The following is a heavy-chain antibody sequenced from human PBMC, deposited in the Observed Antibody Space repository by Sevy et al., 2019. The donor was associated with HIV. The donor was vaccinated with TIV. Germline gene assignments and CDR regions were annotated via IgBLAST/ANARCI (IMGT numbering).Heavy chain of an antibody. V-gene: IGHV1-18*01. CDR1: GYTFTSYG. CDR3: ARALRYIVVVVAATHPYFDY. D-gene: IGHD2-15*01. Sequence: ASVKVSCKASGYTFTSYGISWVRQAPGQGLEWMGWISAYNGNTNYAQKLQGRVTMTTDTTTSTAYLELWSLRSDDTAVYYCARALRYIVVVVAATHPYFDYWGQGTLVTVSS. CDR2: ISAYNGNT. J-gene: IGHJ4*02.